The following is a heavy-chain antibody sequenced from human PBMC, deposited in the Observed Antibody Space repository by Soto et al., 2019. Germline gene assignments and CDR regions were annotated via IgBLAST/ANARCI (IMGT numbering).Heavy chain of an antibody. CDR2: MNPNSGNT. J-gene: IGHJ5*02. V-gene: IGHV1-8*01. D-gene: IGHD2-2*01. CDR3: ARGPRCSSTSCYPSDWFDP. CDR1: GYTFTSYD. Sequence: QVQLVQSGAEVKKPGASVKVSCKASGYTFTSYDINWVRQATGQGLEWMGWMNPNSGNTGYAQKFQGRVTMTRNTSISTAYMELRSLRSDDTAVYYCARGPRCSSTSCYPSDWFDPWGQGTLVTVSS.